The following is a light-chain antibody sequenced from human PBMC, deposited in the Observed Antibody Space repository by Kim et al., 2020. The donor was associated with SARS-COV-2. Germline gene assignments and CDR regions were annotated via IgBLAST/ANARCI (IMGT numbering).Light chain of an antibody. J-gene: IGKJ1*01. CDR2: GAS. Sequence: SVSPEERATLSCRASQGVSSNLAWYRQKPAQAPRLLIYGASTRATGIPARFSGSGSGTAFTLTISGLQSEDFAVYYCQQYNNWWTFGQGTKVDIK. V-gene: IGKV3-15*01. CDR1: QGVSSN. CDR3: QQYNNWWT.